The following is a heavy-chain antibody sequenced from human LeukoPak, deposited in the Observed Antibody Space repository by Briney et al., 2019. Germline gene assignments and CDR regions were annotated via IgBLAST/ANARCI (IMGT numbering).Heavy chain of an antibody. D-gene: IGHD3-10*01. Sequence: GSLRLSCAASGFTFSSYAMSWVRQAPGKGLEWVSTISASGGSTYYADSVKGRFTISRDNSKNTLHLQMNSLRAEDTAVYYCAKIGSDYYYGLGEAYYWGQGTPVTVSS. V-gene: IGHV3-23*01. CDR3: AKIGSDYYYGLGEAYY. J-gene: IGHJ4*02. CDR2: ISASGGST. CDR1: GFTFSSYA.